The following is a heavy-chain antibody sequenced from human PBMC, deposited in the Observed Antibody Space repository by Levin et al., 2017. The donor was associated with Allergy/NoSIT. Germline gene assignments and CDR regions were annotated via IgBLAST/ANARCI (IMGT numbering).Heavy chain of an antibody. CDR3: AKGCGSDYYSYGLDV. CDR2: ISGGRADT. Sequence: GESLKISCAASGFTFSGYAMSWVRQAPGKGLEWVSAISGGRADTYHADSVKGRFTISRDNSKNTLYLQMNSLRADDTALYYCAKGCGSDYYSYGLDVWGQGTPVTVSS. J-gene: IGHJ6*02. D-gene: IGHD1-26*01. CDR1: GFTFSGYA. V-gene: IGHV3-23*01.